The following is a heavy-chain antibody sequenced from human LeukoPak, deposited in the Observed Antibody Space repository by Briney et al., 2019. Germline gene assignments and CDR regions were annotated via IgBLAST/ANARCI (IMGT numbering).Heavy chain of an antibody. J-gene: IGHJ3*02. Sequence: GGSLRLSCAASGFTFSSYSMNWVRQAPGKGLEWVSSISSSSSYIYYADSVKGRFTISRDNAKNSLYLQMNSLRAEDTAVYYCAGIAARLPHDAFGIWGQGTMVTVSS. CDR3: AGIAARLPHDAFGI. D-gene: IGHD6-6*01. CDR2: ISSSSSYI. CDR1: GFTFSSYS. V-gene: IGHV3-21*01.